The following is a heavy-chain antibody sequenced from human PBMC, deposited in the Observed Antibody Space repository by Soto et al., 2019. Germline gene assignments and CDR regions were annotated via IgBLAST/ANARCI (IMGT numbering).Heavy chain of an antibody. V-gene: IGHV3-23*01. CDR1: GFTFSSYA. D-gene: IGHD3-10*01. J-gene: IGHJ6*02. CDR2: ISGSGGST. CDR3: AKVRRSGVFGVYYYYYYGMDV. Sequence: GGSLRLSCAASGFTFSSYAMSWVRQAPGKGLEWVSAISGSGGSTYYADSVKGRFTISRDNSKNTLYLQMNSLRAEDTAVYYCAKVRRSGVFGVYYYYYYGMDVWGQGTTVTVSS.